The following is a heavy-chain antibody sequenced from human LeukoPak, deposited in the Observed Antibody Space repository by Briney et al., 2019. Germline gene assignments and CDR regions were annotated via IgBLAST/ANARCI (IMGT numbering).Heavy chain of an antibody. D-gene: IGHD4-17*01. CDR3: ARYHDYGDYGGAFDY. CDR2: ISGSSSYI. Sequence: GGSLRLSCAASGFTFSSYSMNWVRQAPGKGLEWVSSISGSSSYIYYADSVKGRFTISRHNAKNSLYLQMNSLRAEDTAVYYCARYHDYGDYGGAFDYWGQGTLVTVSS. J-gene: IGHJ4*02. CDR1: GFTFSSYS. V-gene: IGHV3-21*01.